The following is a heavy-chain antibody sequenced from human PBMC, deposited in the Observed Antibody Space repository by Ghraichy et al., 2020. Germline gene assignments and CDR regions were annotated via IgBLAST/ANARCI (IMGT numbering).Heavy chain of an antibody. Sequence: SETLSLTCAVYGGSFSGYYWSWIRQPPGKGLEWIGEINHSGSTNYNPSLKSRVTISVDTSKNQFSLKLSSVTAADTAVYYCAEGPLRWLYWGQGTLVTVSS. CDR1: GGSFSGYY. CDR2: INHSGST. J-gene: IGHJ4*02. CDR3: AEGPLRWLY. V-gene: IGHV4-34*01. D-gene: IGHD4-23*01.